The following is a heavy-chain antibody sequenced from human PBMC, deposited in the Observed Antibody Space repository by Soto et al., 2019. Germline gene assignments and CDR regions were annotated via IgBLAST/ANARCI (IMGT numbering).Heavy chain of an antibody. CDR1: GGSFSGYY. D-gene: IGHD3-10*01. CDR3: ATAQRLPSMVRGVMRYYYYSMDV. J-gene: IGHJ6*02. CDR2: INHSGST. V-gene: IGHV4-34*01. Sequence: SETLSLTCAVYGGSFSGYYWSWIRQPPGKGLEWIGEINHSGSTNFNPSLKSRVTISVDTSKNQFSLKLSSVTAADTAVYYCATAQRLPSMVRGVMRYYYYSMDVWGQGTTVTVSS.